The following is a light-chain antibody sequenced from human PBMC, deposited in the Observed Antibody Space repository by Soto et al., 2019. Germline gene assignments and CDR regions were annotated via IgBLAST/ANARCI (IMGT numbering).Light chain of an antibody. V-gene: IGLV2-14*01. CDR2: GVS. Sequence: QSVLTQPASVSGAPGQSITISCTGTSSDVGGYNDVPWYQQHPGKAPKLMIYGVSNRPSGVSNRFSGSKSGNTASLTISGLQAEDEADYYCRSYTTSSTPVVFGGGTKLTVL. CDR1: SSDVGGYND. J-gene: IGLJ2*01. CDR3: RSYTTSSTPVV.